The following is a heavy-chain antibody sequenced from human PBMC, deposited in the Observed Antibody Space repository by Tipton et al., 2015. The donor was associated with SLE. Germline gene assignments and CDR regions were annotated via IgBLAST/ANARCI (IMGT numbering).Heavy chain of an antibody. CDR2: VYNSGTS. D-gene: IGHD2-21*01. CDR3: ARDLGSLRSRYGLDI. Sequence: TLSLTCTVSGGSIGNNQWSWIRQPAGRGLEWIGRVYNSGTSRYNPSLKSRVVVAMDASKNQVSLKLRSVTAADTAVYYCARDLGSLRSRYGLDIWGQGTTVTVSS. V-gene: IGHV4-4*07. J-gene: IGHJ6*02. CDR1: GGSIGNNQ.